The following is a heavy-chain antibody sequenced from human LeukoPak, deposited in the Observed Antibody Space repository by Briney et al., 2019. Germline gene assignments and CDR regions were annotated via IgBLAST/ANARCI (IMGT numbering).Heavy chain of an antibody. J-gene: IGHJ4*02. Sequence: GGSLRLSCAASGFTFSDYYMSWIRQAPGKGLEWVSYISSSGSTIYYADSVKGRFTISRDNAKDSLYLPMNSLRAEDTAVYYCARERIVGATEGFDYWGQGTLVTVSS. D-gene: IGHD1-26*01. CDR1: GFTFSDYY. CDR2: ISSSGSTI. CDR3: ARERIVGATEGFDY. V-gene: IGHV3-11*01.